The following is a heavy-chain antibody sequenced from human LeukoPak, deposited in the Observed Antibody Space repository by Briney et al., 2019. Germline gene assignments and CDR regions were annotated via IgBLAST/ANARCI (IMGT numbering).Heavy chain of an antibody. CDR1: GFTVSDNY. V-gene: IGHV3-53*01. CDR3: ARDAPQVPAAGVLAS. CDR2: MYSRGDT. D-gene: IGHD6-13*01. Sequence: AGGSLRLSCVAYGFTVSDNYMSWVRQAPGEGLEWVSVMYSRGDTYYANSVKGRFTFSRDISKNTLYLQMDGLRNEDTAMYYCARDAPQVPAAGVLASWGQGTLVIVSS. J-gene: IGHJ5*02.